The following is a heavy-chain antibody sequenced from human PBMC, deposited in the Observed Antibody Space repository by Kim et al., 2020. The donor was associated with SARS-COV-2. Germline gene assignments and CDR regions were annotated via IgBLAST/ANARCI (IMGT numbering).Heavy chain of an antibody. D-gene: IGHD6-13*01. CDR3: ARDSSSWYGPFDY. CDR1: GGTFSSYA. Sequence: SVKVSCKASGGTFSSYAISWVRQAPGQGLEWMGGIIPIFGTANYAQKFQGRVTITADESTSTAYMELSSLRSEDTAVYYCARDSSSWYGPFDYWGQGTLVTVSS. J-gene: IGHJ4*02. CDR2: IIPIFGTA. V-gene: IGHV1-69*13.